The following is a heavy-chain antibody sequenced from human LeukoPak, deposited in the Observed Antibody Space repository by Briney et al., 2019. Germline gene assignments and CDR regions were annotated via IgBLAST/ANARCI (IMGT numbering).Heavy chain of an antibody. CDR1: GGSISSGGYS. D-gene: IGHD3-22*01. V-gene: IGHV4-30-2*01. J-gene: IGHJ4*02. Sequence: SETLSLTCAVSGGSISSGGYSWSWIRQPPGKGLEWIGYIYHSGSTYYNPSLKSRVTISVDRPKNQFSLKLSSVTAADTAVYYCARDYDSSAYLDYWGQGTLVTVSS. CDR3: ARDYDSSAYLDY. CDR2: IYHSGST.